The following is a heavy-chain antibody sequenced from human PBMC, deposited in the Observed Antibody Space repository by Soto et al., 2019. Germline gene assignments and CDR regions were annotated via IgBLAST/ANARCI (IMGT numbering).Heavy chain of an antibody. D-gene: IGHD6-19*01. CDR2: ISASSGNT. CDR1: GYTFTSYG. V-gene: IGHV1-18*01. J-gene: IGHJ4*02. Sequence: ASVKVSCKASGYTFTSYGISWVRQAPGQGLEWMGMISASSGNTKYSQKFQGRVTMTRDTSTSTVYMELSSLRSEDTAVYYCARTVAGYYYFDYWGQGTLVTVSS. CDR3: ARTVAGYYYFDY.